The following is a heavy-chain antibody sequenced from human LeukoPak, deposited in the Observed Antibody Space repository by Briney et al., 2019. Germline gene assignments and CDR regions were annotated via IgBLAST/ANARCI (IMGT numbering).Heavy chain of an antibody. J-gene: IGHJ6*02. CDR3: ARSLKDYYYYGMDV. Sequence: GESLNISCKGPGYSFTSYWIGWVRQLPGKGLEWMGIFYPGDSDTSYSPSFQGQVTISADKSISTAYLQWSSLKASDTAMYYCARSLKDYYYYGMDVWGQGTTVTVSS. D-gene: IGHD3-16*02. V-gene: IGHV5-51*01. CDR2: FYPGDSDT. CDR1: GYSFTSYW.